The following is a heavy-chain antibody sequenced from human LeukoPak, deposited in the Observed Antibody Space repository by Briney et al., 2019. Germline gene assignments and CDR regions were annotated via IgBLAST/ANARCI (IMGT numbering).Heavy chain of an antibody. CDR2: IKHDSSDR. V-gene: IGHV3-7*01. J-gene: IGHJ4*02. CDR3: ARLMTETGTYSYYFDK. D-gene: IGHD1-1*01. CDR1: GFTFSDYW. Sequence: GGSLRLSCAASGFTFSDYWMIWVRQAPGKGLEWVADIKHDSSDRFYVDSVKGRFTISRDNAQNSVFLQMNSLRADDTAVYYCARLMTETGTYSYYFDKWGQGTLVTVSS.